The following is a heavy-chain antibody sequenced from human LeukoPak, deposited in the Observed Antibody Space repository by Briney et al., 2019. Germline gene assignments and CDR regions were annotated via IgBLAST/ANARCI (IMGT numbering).Heavy chain of an antibody. J-gene: IGHJ4*02. CDR1: GFTFSSYS. CDR2: ISSSSSYI. Sequence: PGGSLRLSCAASGFTFSSYSMNWVRQAPGKGLEWVSSISSSSSYIYYADSVKGRFTISRDNAKNSLYLQMNSLRAEDTAVYYCARDYCSSTSCHGDYWGQGTLVTDSS. D-gene: IGHD2-2*01. CDR3: ARDYCSSTSCHGDY. V-gene: IGHV3-21*01.